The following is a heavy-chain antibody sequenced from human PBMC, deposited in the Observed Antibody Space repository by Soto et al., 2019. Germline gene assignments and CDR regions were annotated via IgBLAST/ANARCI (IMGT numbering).Heavy chain of an antibody. CDR2: IFYLGSS. J-gene: IGHJ5*02. Sequence: ETLSLTCTFSGDSIISSDFYWGWVRQPPGKGLEWIGSIFYLGSSYYNPSLKSRVTMSVDTSKNQFSLRLRSVTAADTALYFCARHSLALRKNNWFDPWGQGIMVTVSS. D-gene: IGHD3-3*02. V-gene: IGHV4-39*01. CDR1: GDSIISSDFY. CDR3: ARHSLALRKNNWFDP.